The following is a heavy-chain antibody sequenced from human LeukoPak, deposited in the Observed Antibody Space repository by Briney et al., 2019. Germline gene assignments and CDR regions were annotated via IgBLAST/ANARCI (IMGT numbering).Heavy chain of an antibody. Sequence: GGSLRLSCAASGFTVSSNYMSWVRQAPGKGLEWVSVIYSGGSTFYADSVKGRFTISRDNSKNTLYLQMTSLRAEDTAVYYCARVGGYSYGQPFDYWGQGTLVTVSS. J-gene: IGHJ4*02. CDR3: ARVGGYSYGQPFDY. CDR1: GFTVSSNY. V-gene: IGHV3-66*01. CDR2: IYSGGST. D-gene: IGHD5-18*01.